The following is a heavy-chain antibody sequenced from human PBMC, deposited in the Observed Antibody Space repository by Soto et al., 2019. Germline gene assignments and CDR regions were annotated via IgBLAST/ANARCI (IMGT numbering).Heavy chain of an antibody. Sequence: ASVKVSCKASGYTFTGYYMHWVRQAPGQGLEWMGWINPNSGGTNYAQKFQGWVTMTRDTSISTAYMELSRLRSDDTAVYYCARDPGYSSGWFRDYGMDVWGQGTTVTVSS. J-gene: IGHJ6*02. CDR2: INPNSGGT. D-gene: IGHD6-19*01. V-gene: IGHV1-2*04. CDR1: GYTFTGYY. CDR3: ARDPGYSSGWFRDYGMDV.